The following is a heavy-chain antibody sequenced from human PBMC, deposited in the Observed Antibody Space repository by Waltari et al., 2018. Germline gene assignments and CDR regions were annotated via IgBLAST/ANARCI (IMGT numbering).Heavy chain of an antibody. CDR2: IRSKTDGGTI. D-gene: IGHD1-26*01. CDR1: GLTLANTW. CDR3: TIPSGTYDDY. V-gene: IGHV3-15*01. J-gene: IGHJ4*02. Sequence: EIQLVESGGGLLEPGGSLRLSCAASGLTLANTWMSWVRAAPGQGLEWVGRIRSKTDGGTIDYGAPVKGRFTISRDDSKNIVYLQLERLKSEDSGVYYCTIPSGTYDDYWGQGTLVTVSS.